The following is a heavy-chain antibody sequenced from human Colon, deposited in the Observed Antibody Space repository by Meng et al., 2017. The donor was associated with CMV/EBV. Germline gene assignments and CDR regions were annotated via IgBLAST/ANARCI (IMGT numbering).Heavy chain of an antibody. V-gene: IGHV3-74*01. CDR3: VRDYYGSL. CDR2: IKTDGSDR. CDR1: GFTFSSYW. D-gene: IGHD3-10*01. J-gene: IGHJ4*02. Sequence: LRLSCAAAGFTFSSYWMHWVRQVPGTGLVWVSRIKTDGSDRDYADSVRGRFTISRDNAKNTLYLQMNSLRAEDTAVYYCVRDYYGSLWGQGTLVTVSS.